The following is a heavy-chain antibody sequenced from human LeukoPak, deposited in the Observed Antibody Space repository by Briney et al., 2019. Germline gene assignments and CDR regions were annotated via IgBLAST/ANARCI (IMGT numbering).Heavy chain of an antibody. CDR1: GGSISSYY. V-gene: IGHV4-59*12. Sequence: SETLSLTCTVSGGSISSYYWSWIRQPPGKGLEWIGYIYYSGSTNYNPSLKSRVTISVDTSKNQFSLKLSAVTAPDTSRYYHGITHYIPSLKSRVTISVDTSKNQFSLKLSSVTAADTAVYYCASFGSSGYYSAAEYFQHWGQGTLVTVSS. CDR3: GITHYIPSLKSRVTISVDTSKNQFSLKLSSVTAADTAVYYCASFGSSGYYSAAEYFQH. D-gene: IGHD3-10*01. J-gene: IGHJ1*01. CDR2: IYYSGST.